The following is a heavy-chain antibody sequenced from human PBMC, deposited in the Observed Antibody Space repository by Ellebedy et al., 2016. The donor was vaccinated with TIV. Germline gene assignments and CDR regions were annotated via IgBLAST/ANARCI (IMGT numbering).Heavy chain of an antibody. J-gene: IGHJ4*02. CDR2: IRGDASMT. CDR3: ARISSCIGGTCYPDY. Sequence: GGSLRLSXAAPGFTFSTYWMHWVRQVPGKGLVWVAIIRGDASMTSYADSVKGRFTISRDNAKNTLYLQMNSLRAEDTAVYYCARISSCIGGTCYPDYWGQGTLVTVSS. D-gene: IGHD2-15*01. V-gene: IGHV3-74*01. CDR1: GFTFSTYW.